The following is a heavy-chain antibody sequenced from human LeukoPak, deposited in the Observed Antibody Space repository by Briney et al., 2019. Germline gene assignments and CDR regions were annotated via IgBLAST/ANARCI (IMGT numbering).Heavy chain of an antibody. J-gene: IGHJ5*02. D-gene: IGHD4-11*01. CDR2: IWYDGSNK. Sequence: GRSLRLSCAASGFTFSSYGMHWVRQAPGKGLEWVAVIWYDGSNKYYADSVKGRFTISRDNSKNTLYLQMNSLRAEDTAVYYCAKESNTGTATHDNWFDPWGQGTLVTVSS. CDR1: GFTFSSYG. CDR3: AKESNTGTATHDNWFDP. V-gene: IGHV3-33*06.